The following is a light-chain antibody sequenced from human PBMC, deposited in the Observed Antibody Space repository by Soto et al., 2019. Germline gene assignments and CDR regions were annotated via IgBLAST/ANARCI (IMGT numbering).Light chain of an antibody. Sequence: EIVLTQSPGTLSLSPGERATLSCRASQSVSSSYLAWHQQKLGQAPRLLIYGASSRATGIPDRFSGSGSGTDFTLTISRLEPEDSAVYYCQQYGSSPRTFGQGTKVEIK. J-gene: IGKJ1*01. V-gene: IGKV3-20*01. CDR2: GAS. CDR1: QSVSSSY. CDR3: QQYGSSPRT.